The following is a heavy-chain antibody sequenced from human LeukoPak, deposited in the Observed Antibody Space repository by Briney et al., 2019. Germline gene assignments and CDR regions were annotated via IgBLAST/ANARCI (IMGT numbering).Heavy chain of an antibody. Sequence: ASAKVSCKASGYTFTSYGISWVRQAPGQGLEWMGWISAYNGNTNYAQKLQGRVTMTTDTSTSTAYMELRSLRSDDTAVYYCARDYYGHYYFDYWGQGTLVTVSS. V-gene: IGHV1-18*01. CDR2: ISAYNGNT. CDR1: GYTFTSYG. D-gene: IGHD3-10*01. J-gene: IGHJ4*02. CDR3: ARDYYGHYYFDY.